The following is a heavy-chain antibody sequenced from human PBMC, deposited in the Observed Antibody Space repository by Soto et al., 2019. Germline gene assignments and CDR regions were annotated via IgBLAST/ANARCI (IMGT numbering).Heavy chain of an antibody. CDR1: GLIFSSYA. D-gene: IGHD4-17*01. CDR3: ARVGPYGDFLHY. J-gene: IGHJ4*02. V-gene: IGHV3-30-3*01. Sequence: QVQLVESGGGVVQPGRSLRLSCAASGLIFSSYAMHWVRQAPGKGLEWVSIISYDGSNKYYADSVKGRFTISRDNSKDTRYLQMNSLRPEDTAVYYCARVGPYGDFLHYWGQGTLVTVSS. CDR2: ISYDGSNK.